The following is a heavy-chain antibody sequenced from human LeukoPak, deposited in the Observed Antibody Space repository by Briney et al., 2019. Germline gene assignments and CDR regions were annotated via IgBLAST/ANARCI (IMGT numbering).Heavy chain of an antibody. J-gene: IGHJ4*02. CDR1: GYTFTSYD. CDR2: IIPIFGTA. CDR3: AREGTYYDILTGYYSPLFDY. D-gene: IGHD3-9*01. Sequence: ASVKVSCKASGYTFTSYDINWVRQAPGQGLEWMGGIIPIFGTANYAQKFQGRVTITADESTSTAYMELSSLRSEDTAVYYCAREGTYYDILTGYYSPLFDYWGQGTLVTVSS. V-gene: IGHV1-69*13.